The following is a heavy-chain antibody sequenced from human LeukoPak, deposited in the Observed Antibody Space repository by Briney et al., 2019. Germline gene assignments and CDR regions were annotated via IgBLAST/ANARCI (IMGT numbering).Heavy chain of an antibody. CDR3: ARGRQLLWFGELTPRKGMDV. CDR2: IYYSGST. J-gene: IGHJ6*02. Sequence: PSETLSLTCTVSGDSISSYYWSWIRQPPGKGLEWIGNIYYSGSTNYNPSLKSRVTISVDTSKNQFSLKLSSVTAADTAVYYCARGRQLLWFGELTPRKGMDVWGQGTTVTVSS. CDR1: GDSISSYY. V-gene: IGHV4-59*12. D-gene: IGHD3-10*01.